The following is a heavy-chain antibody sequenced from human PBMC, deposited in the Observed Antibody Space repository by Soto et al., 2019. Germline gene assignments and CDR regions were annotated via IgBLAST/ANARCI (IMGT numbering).Heavy chain of an antibody. CDR3: AKSPAYTTVTTSPHFDY. CDR1: GFTFDDYA. V-gene: IGHV3-9*01. Sequence: GGSLRLSCAASGFTFDDYAMHWVRQAPGKGLEWVSGISWNSGSIGYADSVKGRFTISRDNAKNSLYLQMNSLRAEDTAVYYCAKSPAYTTVTTSPHFDYWGQGTLVTVSS. J-gene: IGHJ4*02. CDR2: ISWNSGSI. D-gene: IGHD4-17*01.